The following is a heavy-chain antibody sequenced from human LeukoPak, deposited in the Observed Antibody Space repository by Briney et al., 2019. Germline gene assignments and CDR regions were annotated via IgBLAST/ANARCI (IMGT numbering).Heavy chain of an antibody. CDR3: VKDRCDRTTCPEV. J-gene: IGHJ4*02. CDR2: ISSSGSTV. CDR1: GFTFSDYY. Sequence: KSGGSLRLSCAASGFTFSDYYMSWIRQAPGKGLEWVSYISSSGSTVYYADSVKGRFTISRDNAKNTLHLQMSSLRAEDTALYYCVKDRCDRTTCPEVWGQGTLVTVSS. V-gene: IGHV3-11*01. D-gene: IGHD2-2*01.